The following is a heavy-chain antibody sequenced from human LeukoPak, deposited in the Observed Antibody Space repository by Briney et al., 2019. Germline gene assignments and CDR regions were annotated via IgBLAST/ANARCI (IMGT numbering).Heavy chain of an antibody. CDR2: IYHSGST. CDR3: VRWQYCGGNCYFSAFDI. J-gene: IGHJ3*02. V-gene: IGHV4-59*01. Sequence: SETLSPTCTVSGGSISSSFWSWIRQSPGKGLEWIGYIYHSGSTNSNPPLKSRVTISIDTPKNQFSLKLSSVTAADTAVYYCVRWQYCGGNCYFSAFDIWGQGTMVTVSS. CDR1: GGSISSSF. D-gene: IGHD2-21*01.